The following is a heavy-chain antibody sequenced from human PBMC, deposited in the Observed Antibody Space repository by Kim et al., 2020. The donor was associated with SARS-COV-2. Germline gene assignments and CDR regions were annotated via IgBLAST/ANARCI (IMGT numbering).Heavy chain of an antibody. CDR2: INPGGSDK. V-gene: IGHV3-7*01. CDR1: GFSFSVFW. Sequence: GGSLRLSCAASGFSFSVFWMTWVRQAPGKELEWVANINPGGSDKYYIDSVRGRFTISRDNAKNSLYLQINSLRAEDTAVYYCTRDNNELFDYWGRGTLVT. D-gene: IGHD1-26*01. J-gene: IGHJ4*02. CDR3: TRDNNELFDY.